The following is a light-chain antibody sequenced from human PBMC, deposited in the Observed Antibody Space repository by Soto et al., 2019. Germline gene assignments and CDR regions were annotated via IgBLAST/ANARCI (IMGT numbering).Light chain of an antibody. CDR2: GAS. CDR1: QGISSF. V-gene: IGKV1-9*01. CDR3: QQLNSYPRT. Sequence: IQLTQSPSSLSASVGDRVTITCRASQGISSFLAWYQQKPGKAPNLLIYGASTLQSGVPSRFSRSGFWTDFPLTIASLQPEDFATYYFQQLNSYPRTFGQGTKVEVK. J-gene: IGKJ1*01.